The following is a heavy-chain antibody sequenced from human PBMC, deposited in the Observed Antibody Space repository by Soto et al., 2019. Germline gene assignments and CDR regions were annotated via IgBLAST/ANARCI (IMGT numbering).Heavy chain of an antibody. CDR1: GASVSRGSYY. J-gene: IGHJ4*02. CDR2: IYYSGST. Sequence: LSLTCTVSGASVSRGSYYWSWIRQPPGKGLEWLGYIYYSGSTYYNPSLKSRVTISVDTSKNQFSLKLSSVTAADTAVYYCARGKRDYYYDGSGYYYEDYFDYWGQGTLVTVSS. CDR3: ARGKRDYYYDGSGYYYEDYFDY. V-gene: IGHV4-30-4*01. D-gene: IGHD3-22*01.